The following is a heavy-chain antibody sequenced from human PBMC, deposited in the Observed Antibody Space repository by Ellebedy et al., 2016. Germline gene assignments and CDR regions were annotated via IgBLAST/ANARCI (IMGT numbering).Heavy chain of an antibody. CDR2: ISSNGGST. Sequence: GGSLRLSXSASGFTFSSYAMHWVRQAPGKGLEYVSAISSNGGSTYYADSVKGRFTISRDNSKNTLYLQMSSLRAEDTAVYYCARAWEVRGEAMDVWGKGTTVTVSS. CDR3: ARAWEVRGEAMDV. J-gene: IGHJ6*03. D-gene: IGHD3-10*01. CDR1: GFTFSSYA. V-gene: IGHV3-64D*06.